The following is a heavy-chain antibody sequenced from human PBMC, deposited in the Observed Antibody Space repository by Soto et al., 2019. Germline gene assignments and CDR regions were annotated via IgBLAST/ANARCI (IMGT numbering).Heavy chain of an antibody. CDR3: AKVYSDCWTGNPFYFDR. V-gene: IGHV3-23*01. CDR2: MSGIRNSA. J-gene: IGHJ4*02. D-gene: IGHD3-3*01. CDR1: GFSFGSCA. Sequence: GSLRLSCAASGFSFGSCAMTWVRQAPGKGLEWVSTMSGIRNSAYYADSVKGRFTISRDNSKKTLYLQVNSLRVEDTAVYYCAKVYSDCWTGNPFYFDRWGQGTLGTVSS.